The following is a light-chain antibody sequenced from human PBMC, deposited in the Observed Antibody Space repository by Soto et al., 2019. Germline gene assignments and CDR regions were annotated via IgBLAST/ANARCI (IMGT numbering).Light chain of an antibody. CDR3: QQYDSYPYT. Sequence: DIQMTQSPSTLSTSVGDRVTITCWASQTISSWLAWYQEKPGKAPKLLIYKASTSESGVPSRFSGSGSGTEFTLTISSLQPDDFATYYCQQYDSYPYTFGQGTKLEIK. CDR2: KAS. V-gene: IGKV1-5*03. J-gene: IGKJ2*01. CDR1: QTISSW.